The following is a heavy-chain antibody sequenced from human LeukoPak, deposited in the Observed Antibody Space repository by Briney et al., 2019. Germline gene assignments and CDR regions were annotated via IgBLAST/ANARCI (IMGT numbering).Heavy chain of an antibody. CDR1: GYTFTKYS. D-gene: IGHD2-15*01. Sequence: GASVKVSCKASGYTFTKYSMHWVRQAPGQGLEWMGIINPSGGSTSYAQKFQGRVTMTRDMSTSTVYMELSSLRSEDTAVYYCARGIVVVVAATDSSLPFDPWGQGTLVTVSS. CDR2: INPSGGST. J-gene: IGHJ5*02. CDR3: ARGIVVVVAATDSSLPFDP. V-gene: IGHV1-46*01.